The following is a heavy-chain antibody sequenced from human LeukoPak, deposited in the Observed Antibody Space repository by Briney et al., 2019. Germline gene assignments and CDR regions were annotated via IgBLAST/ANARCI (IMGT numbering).Heavy chain of an antibody. J-gene: IGHJ4*02. CDR2: IYYTGST. CDR3: ATRKLGNDY. V-gene: IGHV4-59*02. D-gene: IGHD7-27*01. Sequence: SETLSLTCTVSGGSVSDYYWSWIRQSPGKRLEWIGYIYYTGSTSYNPSLKSRVTISADTSKNQFSLKLSSVTAADTAMYYCATRKLGNDYWGQGTLVTVSS. CDR1: GGSVSDYY.